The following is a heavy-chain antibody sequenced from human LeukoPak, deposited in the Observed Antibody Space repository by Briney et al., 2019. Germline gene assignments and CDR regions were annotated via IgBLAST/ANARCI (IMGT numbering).Heavy chain of an antibody. V-gene: IGHV3-72*01. CDR1: GFTFSDHY. D-gene: IGHD2-2*01. J-gene: IGHJ3*02. CDR2: TRNKANSYTT. Sequence: GGSLRLSCAASGFTFSDHYMDWVRQAPGKGLEWVGRTRNKANSYTTEYAASVKGRFTISRADSENSLYLQMNSLKTEDTAVYYCARVRYCSSTTCRGAFDIWGQGTMVTVSS. CDR3: ARVRYCSSTTCRGAFDI.